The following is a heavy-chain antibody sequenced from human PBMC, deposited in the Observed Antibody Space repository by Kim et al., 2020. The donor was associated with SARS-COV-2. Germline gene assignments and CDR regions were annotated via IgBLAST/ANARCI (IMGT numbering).Heavy chain of an antibody. CDR1: GGSISSYY. CDR2: IYYSGST. Sequence: SETLSLTCTVSGGSISSYYWSWIRQPPGKGLEWIGYIYYSGSTNYNPSLKSRVTISVDTSKNQFSLKLSSVTAADTAVYYCARRGKRYCSSTSCYPDAFDIWGQGTMVTVSS. D-gene: IGHD2-2*01. J-gene: IGHJ3*02. CDR3: ARRGKRYCSSTSCYPDAFDI. V-gene: IGHV4-59*13.